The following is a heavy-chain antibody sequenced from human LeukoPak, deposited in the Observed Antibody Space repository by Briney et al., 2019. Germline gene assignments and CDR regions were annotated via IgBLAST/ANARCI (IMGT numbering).Heavy chain of an antibody. CDR3: ARRGGSHHNHFDY. CDR1: GGSISSSSYY. D-gene: IGHD1-26*01. J-gene: IGHJ4*02. V-gene: IGHV4-39*01. CDR2: IYYSGST. Sequence: SETLSLTCTVSGGSISSSSYYWGWIRQPPGKGLEWIGSIYYSGSTYYNPSLKSRVTISVDTSKNQFSLKLSSVTAADTAVYYCARRGGSHHNHFDYWGQGTLVTVSS.